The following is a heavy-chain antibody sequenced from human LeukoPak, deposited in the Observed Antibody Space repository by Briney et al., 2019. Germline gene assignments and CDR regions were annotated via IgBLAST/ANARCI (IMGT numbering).Heavy chain of an antibody. J-gene: IGHJ4*02. CDR3: ARLSGSYYKSYFDY. CDR1: GFTFSSYG. Sequence: GGSLRLSCAASGFTFSSYGMHWVRQAPGKGLEWVAVISYDVGKKYYADSVKGRFTISRDNSKNTLYLQMNSLRAEDTAVYYCARLSGSYYKSYFDYWGQGTLVTVSS. D-gene: IGHD1-26*01. CDR2: ISYDVGKK. V-gene: IGHV3-30*03.